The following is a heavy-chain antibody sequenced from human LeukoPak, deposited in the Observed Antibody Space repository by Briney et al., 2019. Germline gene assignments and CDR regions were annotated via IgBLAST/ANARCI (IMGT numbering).Heavy chain of an antibody. V-gene: IGHV4-34*01. CDR3: ARAILWWDIDY. Sequence: SETLSLTCAVYGGSFSGYYWSWIRQPPGKGLEWIGEINHSGSTNYNPSLKSRVTISVDTSKNQFSLKLSSVTAADTAVYYCARAILWWDIDYWGQGTLVTVSS. D-gene: IGHD2-21*01. CDR1: GGSFSGYY. J-gene: IGHJ4*02. CDR2: INHSGST.